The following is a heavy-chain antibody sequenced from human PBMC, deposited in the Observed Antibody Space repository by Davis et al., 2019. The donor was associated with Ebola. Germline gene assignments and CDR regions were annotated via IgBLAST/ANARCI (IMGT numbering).Heavy chain of an antibody. CDR2: ISAYNGNT. J-gene: IGHJ3*02. V-gene: IGHV1-18*01. CDR1: GYTFTSYA. D-gene: IGHD1-26*01. Sequence: ASVKVSCKASGYTFTSYAMHWVRQAPGQRLEWMGWISAYNGNTNYAQILQGRVTMTTDTSTGTAYMELRSLRSDDTAVYFCARTSIVGTTTTAFDIWGQGTKVTVSS. CDR3: ARTSIVGTTTTAFDI.